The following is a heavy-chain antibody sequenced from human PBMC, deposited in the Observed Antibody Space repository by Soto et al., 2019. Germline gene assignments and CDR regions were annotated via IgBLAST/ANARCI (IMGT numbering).Heavy chain of an antibody. D-gene: IGHD6-13*01. J-gene: IGHJ6*03. CDR1: GFTVSSNY. V-gene: IGHV3-66*01. CDR2: IYSGGST. CDR3: EAAAGTSYYYYYYMDV. Sequence: GSLRLSCAASGFTVSSNYMSWVRQAPGKGLEWVSVIYSGGSTYYADSVKGRFTISRDNSKNTLYLQMNSLRAEDTAVYYCEAAAGTSYYYYYYMDVWGKGTTVTVSS.